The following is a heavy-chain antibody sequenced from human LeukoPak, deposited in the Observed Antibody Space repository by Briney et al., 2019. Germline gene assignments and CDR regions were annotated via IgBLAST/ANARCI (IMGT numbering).Heavy chain of an antibody. CDR3: ARVDIVGALDYYYGMDV. D-gene: IGHD1-26*01. V-gene: IGHV3-53*01. J-gene: IGHJ6*02. CDR1: GFTVSSNY. CDR2: IYSGGSA. Sequence: GGSLRLSCAASGFTVSSNYMSWVRQAPGKGLEWVSVIYSGGSAYYADSVKGRFTIPRDNSKNTLYLQMNSLRAEDTAVYYCARVDIVGALDYYYGMDVWGQGTTVTVSS.